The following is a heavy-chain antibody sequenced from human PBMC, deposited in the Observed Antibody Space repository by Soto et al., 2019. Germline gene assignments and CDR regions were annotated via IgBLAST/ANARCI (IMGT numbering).Heavy chain of an antibody. V-gene: IGHV2-5*02. D-gene: IGHD1-20*01. J-gene: IGHJ4*02. CDR3: AHRLGGYTWNDGYLDY. Sequence: QITLKESGPTLVTPTQTLTLTCSFSGFSLTSRPMGVGWILQPPGKALEWLAVIYWDDDKRYSPALRSRLTITKDTSNKQVVLTVTNMDPVDTATYYCAHRLGGYTWNDGYLDYWGQGILVTVSS. CDR2: IYWDDDK. CDR1: GFSLTSRPMG.